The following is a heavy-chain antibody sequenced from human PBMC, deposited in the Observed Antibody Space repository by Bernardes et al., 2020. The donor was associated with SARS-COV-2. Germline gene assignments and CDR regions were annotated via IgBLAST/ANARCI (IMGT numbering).Heavy chain of an antibody. CDR3: SRAMLSGGKYYFDY. J-gene: IGHJ4*02. CDR2: IRRTASGATP. V-gene: IGHV3-49*03. Sequence: GGSLRLSCAASGFTFGDYAMSWFRQAPGEGLEWVGFIRRTASGATPEYAASVKGRFTISRDDSKSAAYLQMSSLKTEDSAVDYCSRAMLSGGKYYFDYWGQGTLGTVSS. CDR1: GFTFGDYA. D-gene: IGHD2-15*01.